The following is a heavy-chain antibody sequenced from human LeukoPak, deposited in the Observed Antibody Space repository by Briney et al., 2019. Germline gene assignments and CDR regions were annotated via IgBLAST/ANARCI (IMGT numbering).Heavy chain of an antibody. J-gene: IGHJ4*02. D-gene: IGHD4-23*01. Sequence: GGSLRLSCAASGFTFSSYAMSWVRQAPGKGLEWASSISDSGDNTYYTDSVKGRFTISRDNSENTLYLQMNSLRADDTAVYYCAKVVGGNSPESSYWGQGILVTVSS. CDR3: AKVVGGNSPESSY. CDR1: GFTFSSYA. V-gene: IGHV3-23*01. CDR2: ISDSGDNT.